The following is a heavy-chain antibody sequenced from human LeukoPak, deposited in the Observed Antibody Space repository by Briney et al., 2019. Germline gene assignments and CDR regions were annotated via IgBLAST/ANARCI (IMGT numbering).Heavy chain of an antibody. Sequence: GRSLRLSCAASGFTFNNYAMHWVRQAPGKGLEWVAVIAYDGGNKYYADSVRGRFTISRDNSKNTLYLQLNSLRAEDTAVYYCARYDEYASGGYTIYYWGQGTLATVPS. V-gene: IGHV3-30-3*01. CDR3: ARYDEYASGGYTIYY. CDR1: GFTFNNYA. J-gene: IGHJ4*02. CDR2: IAYDGGNK. D-gene: IGHD3-10*01.